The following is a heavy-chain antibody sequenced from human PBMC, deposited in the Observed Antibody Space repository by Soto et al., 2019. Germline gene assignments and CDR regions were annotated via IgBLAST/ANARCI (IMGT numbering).Heavy chain of an antibody. V-gene: IGHV3-33*01. CDR3: ARGRGSGSFYHLDY. J-gene: IGHJ4*02. Sequence: QVQLVESGGGVVQPGRSLRLSCAASGFTFSNHGMHWVRQAPGKGLEWVARIYYDGSNEYYADSVKGRFTISRDSSKNTMYLQMISLRAEDTAFYYCARGRGSGSFYHLDYWGQGTLVTVSS. D-gene: IGHD1-26*01. CDR2: IYYDGSNE. CDR1: GFTFSNHG.